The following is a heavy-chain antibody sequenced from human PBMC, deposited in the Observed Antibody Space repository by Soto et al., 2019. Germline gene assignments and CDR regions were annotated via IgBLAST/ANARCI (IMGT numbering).Heavy chain of an antibody. J-gene: IGHJ4*02. Sequence: EVPLVESGGGLVQPGGSLRLSCAASGFPFSDYWMHWVRQGPGKGLEWVAIIKQDGSEIHYVDSVKGRFTISRDNAKNSLHLQMNSLRAEDTAMYYCVRSSGWTGDYWGQGILVTVSS. D-gene: IGHD3-10*01. CDR3: VRSSGWTGDY. CDR2: IKQDGSEI. V-gene: IGHV3-7*04. CDR1: GFPFSDYW.